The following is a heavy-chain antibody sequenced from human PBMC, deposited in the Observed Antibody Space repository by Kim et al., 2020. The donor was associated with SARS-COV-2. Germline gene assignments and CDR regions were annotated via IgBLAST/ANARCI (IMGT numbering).Heavy chain of an antibody. CDR1: GFTFSSYA. CDR3: VRGYSLAVAEP. J-gene: IGHJ4*02. V-gene: IGHV3-30-3*01. D-gene: IGHD6-19*01. Sequence: PGGSLRLSCAASGFTFSSYAMHWVRQAPGKGLEWVALISYDGSNEHYADSVKGRFTISRDNSKNTLYLQMNSLRAEDTAVYYCVRGYSLAVAEPWGQGTLVTVSS. CDR2: ISYDGSNE.